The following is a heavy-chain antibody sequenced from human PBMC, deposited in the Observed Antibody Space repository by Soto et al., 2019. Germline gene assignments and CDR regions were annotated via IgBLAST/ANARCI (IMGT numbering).Heavy chain of an antibody. CDR3: AGRAETNGWNGFGADKYYFDF. CDR1: GYTFTSYD. CDR2: MNPNTGNS. Sequence: ASVKVSCKASGYTFTSYDIYWLRQATGQGLEWMGWMNPNTGNSGYAQKFQGRVTMTSDTSISTAHMELSSLRSEDTAVYYCAGRAETNGWNGFGADKYYFDFWGQGTLVTVYS. V-gene: IGHV1-8*01. D-gene: IGHD1-1*01. J-gene: IGHJ4*02.